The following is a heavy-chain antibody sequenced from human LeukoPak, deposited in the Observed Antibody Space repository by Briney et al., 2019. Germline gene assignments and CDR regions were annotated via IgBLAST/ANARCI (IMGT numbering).Heavy chain of an antibody. J-gene: IGHJ3*02. CDR2: FDPEDGET. CDR1: GYTLTELS. V-gene: IGHV1-24*01. D-gene: IGHD1-26*01. CDR3: ARVESWEHSGSSQDAFDI. Sequence: GASVKVSCKVSGYTLTELSMHWVRQAPGKGLEWMGGFDPEDGETIYAQKLQGRVTMTTDTSTSTAYMELRSLRSDDTAVYYCARVESWEHSGSSQDAFDIWGQGTMVTVSS.